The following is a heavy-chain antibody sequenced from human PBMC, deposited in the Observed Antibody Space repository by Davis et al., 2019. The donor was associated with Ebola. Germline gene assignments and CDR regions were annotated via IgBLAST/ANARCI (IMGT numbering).Heavy chain of an antibody. Sequence: APVKVSCKASGYTFTSYYMHWVRQAPGQGLEWMGIINPSGGSTSYAQKFQGRITMTTDGSTNTVFMDLTSLRSDDTAVYYCAREGQQLGVSEYWGQGTLVTVSS. CDR2: INPSGGST. V-gene: IGHV1-46*01. CDR3: AREGQQLGVSEY. CDR1: GYTFTSYY. D-gene: IGHD6-13*01. J-gene: IGHJ4*02.